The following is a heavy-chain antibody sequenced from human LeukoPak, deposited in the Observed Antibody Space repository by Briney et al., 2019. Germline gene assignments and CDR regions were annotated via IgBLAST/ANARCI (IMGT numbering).Heavy chain of an antibody. CDR1: GFTFSDYY. V-gene: IGHV3-11*01. D-gene: IGHD4-11*01. CDR2: ISSSGSTI. J-gene: IGHJ6*02. Sequence: GGPLRLSCAASGFTFSDYYMSWIRQAPGKGLEWVSYISSSGSTIYYADSVKGRFTISRDNAKNSLYLQMNSLRAEDTAVYYCARDPYSVTNYGMDVWGQGTTVTVSS. CDR3: ARDPYSVTNYGMDV.